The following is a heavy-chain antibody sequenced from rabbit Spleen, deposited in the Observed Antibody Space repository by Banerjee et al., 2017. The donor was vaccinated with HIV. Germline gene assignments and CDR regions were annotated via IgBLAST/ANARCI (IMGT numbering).Heavy chain of an antibody. CDR3: ARDLVGVIGWNFYL. D-gene: IGHD1-1*01. Sequence: QEQLEESGGGLVKPEGSLTLTCKASGVSLNDKDVMCWVRQAPGKGLEWIACINIVTGKSVYASWAKGRFTMSRTSSTTVTLQMTSLTAADTATYFCARDLVGVIGWNFYLWGPGTLVT. CDR2: INIVTGKS. V-gene: IGHV1S45*01. CDR1: GVSLNDKDV. J-gene: IGHJ4*01.